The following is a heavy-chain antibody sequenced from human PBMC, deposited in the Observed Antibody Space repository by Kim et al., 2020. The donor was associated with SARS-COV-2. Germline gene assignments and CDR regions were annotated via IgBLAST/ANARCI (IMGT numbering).Heavy chain of an antibody. CDR3: ATVGGVGATRFQFDY. J-gene: IGHJ4*02. CDR2: ISSSSSTI. D-gene: IGHD1-26*01. Sequence: GGSLRLSCAASGFTFSSYSMNWVRQAPGKGLEWVSYISSSSSTIYYADSVKGRFTISRDNAKNSLYLQMNSLRDEDTAVYYCATVGGVGATRFQFDYWGQGTLVTVSS. V-gene: IGHV3-48*02. CDR1: GFTFSSYS.